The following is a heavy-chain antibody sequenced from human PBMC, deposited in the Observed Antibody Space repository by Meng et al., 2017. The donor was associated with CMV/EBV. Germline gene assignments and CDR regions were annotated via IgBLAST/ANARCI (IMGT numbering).Heavy chain of an antibody. J-gene: IGHJ4*02. D-gene: IGHD3-22*01. Sequence: QGHVQELGPGLVKPSETLSLTCTVSGGSISSYYWSWIRKPAGKGMEWIGRIYTSGSTNYNPSRKSRVTMSVDTSKNQFYLKLSSVTAADTAVYYCARGGLYYYDSSGHFDYWGQGTLVTVSS. CDR1: GGSISSYY. CDR3: ARGGLYYYDSSGHFDY. V-gene: IGHV4-4*07. CDR2: IYTSGST.